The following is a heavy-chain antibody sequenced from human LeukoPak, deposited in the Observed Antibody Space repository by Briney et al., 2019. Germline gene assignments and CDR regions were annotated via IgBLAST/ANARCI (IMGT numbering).Heavy chain of an antibody. CDR1: GGTFSSYA. V-gene: IGHV1-69*04. CDR2: IIPILGIA. Sequence: SVKVSCKASGGTFSSYAISWVRQAPGQGLEWMGRIIPILGIANYAQKFQGRVTITADKSTSTAYMELSSLRSEDTAVYYCARDRGGIAVAEFDYWGQGTLVTVSS. J-gene: IGHJ4*02. CDR3: ARDRGGIAVAEFDY. D-gene: IGHD6-19*01.